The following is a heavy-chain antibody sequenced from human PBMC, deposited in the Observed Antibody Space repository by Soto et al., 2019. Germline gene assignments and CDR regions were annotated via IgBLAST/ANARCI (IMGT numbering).Heavy chain of an antibody. J-gene: IGHJ5*02. CDR2: ISYDGSNK. Sequence: QVQLVESGGGVVQPGRSLRLSCAASGFTFSSYAMHWVRQAPGKGLEWVAVISYDGSNKYYADSVKGRFTISRDNPKNTLYLQMNSLRAEDTAVYYCATRGFDPWGQGTLVTVSS. CDR3: ATRGFDP. V-gene: IGHV3-30-3*01. CDR1: GFTFSSYA.